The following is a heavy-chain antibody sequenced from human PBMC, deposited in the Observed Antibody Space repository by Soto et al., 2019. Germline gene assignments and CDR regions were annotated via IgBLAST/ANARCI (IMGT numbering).Heavy chain of an antibody. D-gene: IGHD2-21*01. CDR1: GYTFTNYG. Sequence: QVQLVQSGAEVKKPGASVKVSCKASGYTFTNYGISWVRQAPGQGPEWMGWVSAYSGNTKFAQKLQGRVTMTRDTSTSTAYMELRSLRSDDTAVYYCARAIARDYGDYWGQGSLVTVSS. CDR2: VSAYSGNT. CDR3: ARAIARDYGDY. V-gene: IGHV1-18*01. J-gene: IGHJ4*02.